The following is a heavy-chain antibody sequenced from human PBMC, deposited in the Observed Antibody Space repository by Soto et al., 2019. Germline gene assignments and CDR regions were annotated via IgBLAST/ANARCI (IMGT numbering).Heavy chain of an antibody. Sequence: ASVKVSCKASGYTFTSYAMHWVRQAPGQRLEWMGWINAGNGNTKYSQKFQGRVTITRDTSASTAYMELSRLRSEDTAVYYCARDTLYDSSGYYYVGYNWFDPWGQGTLVTVSS. J-gene: IGHJ5*02. CDR3: ARDTLYDSSGYYYVGYNWFDP. V-gene: IGHV1-3*01. CDR2: INAGNGNT. D-gene: IGHD3-22*01. CDR1: GYTFTSYA.